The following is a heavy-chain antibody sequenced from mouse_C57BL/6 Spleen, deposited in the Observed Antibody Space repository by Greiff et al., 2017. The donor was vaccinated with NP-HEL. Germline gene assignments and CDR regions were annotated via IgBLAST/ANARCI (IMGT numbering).Heavy chain of an antibody. D-gene: IGHD1-1*01. CDR1: GFSLTSYG. Sequence: VQLQQSGPGLVQPSQSLSITCTVSGFSLTSYGVHWVRQSPGKGLEWLGVIWSGGSTDYNAAFISRLSISKDNSKSQVFFKMNSLQADDTAIYYCARGGGVVAFYYFDYWGQGTTLTVSS. V-gene: IGHV2-2*01. CDR3: ARGGGVVAFYYFDY. J-gene: IGHJ2*01. CDR2: IWSGGST.